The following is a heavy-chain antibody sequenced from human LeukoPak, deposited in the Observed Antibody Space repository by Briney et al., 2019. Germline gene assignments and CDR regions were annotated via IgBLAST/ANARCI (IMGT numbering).Heavy chain of an antibody. CDR3: AKDGDYDILTGYYNPYYFDY. CDR2: ISGSGGST. J-gene: IGHJ4*02. D-gene: IGHD3-9*01. V-gene: IGHV3-23*01. Sequence: PGGSLRLSCAASGFTFDDYTMHWVRHAPGKGLEWVSAISGSGGSTYYADSVKGRFTISRDNSKNTLYLQMNSLRAEDTAVYYCAKDGDYDILTGYYNPYYFDYWGQGTLVTVSS. CDR1: GFTFDDYT.